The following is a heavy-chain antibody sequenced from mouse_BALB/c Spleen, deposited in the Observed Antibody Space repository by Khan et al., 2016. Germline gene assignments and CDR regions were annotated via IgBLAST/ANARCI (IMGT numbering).Heavy chain of an antibody. CDR2: LSHSGST. CDR1: GDSSTSGY. D-gene: IGHD2-3*01. CDR3: AVYDGYFFDY. Sequence: EVQLQESGPSLVKPSQTLSLTCSVTGDSSTSGYWNWIRKFPGNILEYMGYLSHSGSTYYNPSLKSRISITRDTSKNQYYLQLNSVTTEDTATYYGAVYDGYFFDYWGQGTTLTVSS. V-gene: IGHV3-8*02. J-gene: IGHJ2*01.